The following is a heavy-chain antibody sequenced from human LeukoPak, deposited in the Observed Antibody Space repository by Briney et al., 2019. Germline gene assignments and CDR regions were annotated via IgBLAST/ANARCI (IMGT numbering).Heavy chain of an antibody. Sequence: GGSLRLSCAASGFTFSSYSMNWVRQAPGKGLEWVSSISSSSSYTYYADSVKGRFTISRDNAKNSLYLQMNSLRAEDTAVYYCANEWLVPPYYYYYMDVWGKGTTVTVSS. V-gene: IGHV3-21*01. D-gene: IGHD3-3*01. CDR3: ANEWLVPPYYYYYMDV. J-gene: IGHJ6*03. CDR1: GFTFSSYS. CDR2: ISSSSSYT.